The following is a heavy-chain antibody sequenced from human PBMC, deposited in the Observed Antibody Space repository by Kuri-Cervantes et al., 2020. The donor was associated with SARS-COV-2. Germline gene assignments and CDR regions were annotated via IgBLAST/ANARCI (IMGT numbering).Heavy chain of an antibody. J-gene: IGHJ4*02. CDR1: GGTFSSYA. D-gene: IGHD3-10*01. CDR3: ARAETYYGSGSYYY. CDR2: IIPIFGTA. Sequence: SVKVSCKASGGTFSSYAISWVRQAPGQGLEWMGGIIPIFGTANYAQKSQGRVTITADESTSTAYMELSSLRSEDTAVYYCARAETYYGSGSYYYWGQGTLVTVSS. V-gene: IGHV1-69*13.